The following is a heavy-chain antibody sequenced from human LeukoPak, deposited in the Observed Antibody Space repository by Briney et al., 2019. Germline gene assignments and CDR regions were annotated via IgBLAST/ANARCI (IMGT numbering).Heavy chain of an antibody. CDR2: IYYSGST. CDR1: GGSISGYY. Sequence: SSETLSLTCTVSGGSISGYYWSWIRQPPGKGLEWIEYIYYSGSTNSNPSLKSRVTISVDTSKNQFSLKLSSVTAADTAVYYCARGCSAGTPHNWFDPWGQGTLVTVSS. J-gene: IGHJ5*02. CDR3: ARGCSAGTPHNWFDP. V-gene: IGHV4-59*01. D-gene: IGHD6-13*01.